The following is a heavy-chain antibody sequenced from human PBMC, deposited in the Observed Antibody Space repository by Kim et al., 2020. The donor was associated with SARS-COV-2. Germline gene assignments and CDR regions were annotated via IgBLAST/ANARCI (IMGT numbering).Heavy chain of an antibody. CDR2: IYYSGST. CDR3: ARGGWFGEFTNWFDP. D-gene: IGHD3-10*01. Sequence: SETLSLTCTVSGGSISSSSYYWGWIRQPPGKGLEWIGSIYYSGSTYYNPSLKSRVTISVDTSKNQFSLKLSSVTAADTAVYYCARGGWFGEFTNWFDPWGQGTLVTVSS. CDR1: GGSISSSSYY. J-gene: IGHJ5*02. V-gene: IGHV4-39*07.